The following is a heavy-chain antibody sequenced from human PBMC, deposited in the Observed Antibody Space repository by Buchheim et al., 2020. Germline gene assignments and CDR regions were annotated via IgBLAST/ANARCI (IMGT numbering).Heavy chain of an antibody. D-gene: IGHD4-17*01. CDR1: GFTFSDYY. CDR2: ISSSSSYT. CDR3: ARDLTGPLIHDYGDYGGWFDP. Sequence: QVQLVESGGGLVKPGGSLRLSCAASGFTFSDYYMSWIRQAPGKGLEWVSYISSSSSYTNYADSVKGRFTISRDNAKNSLYLQMNSLRAEDTAVYYCARDLTGPLIHDYGDYGGWFDPWGQGTL. J-gene: IGHJ5*02. V-gene: IGHV3-11*06.